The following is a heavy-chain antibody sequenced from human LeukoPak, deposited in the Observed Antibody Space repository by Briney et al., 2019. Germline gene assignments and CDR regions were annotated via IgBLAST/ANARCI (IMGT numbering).Heavy chain of an antibody. J-gene: IGHJ4*02. V-gene: IGHV4-59*01. CDR1: GGSISSYY. Sequence: SETLSVTCTVSGGSISSYYWSWIRQPPGKGLEWIGYIYYSGSTNYNPSLKSRVTISVDTSKNQFSLKLSSVTAADTAVYYCARGPGYSYGYYFDYWGQGTLVTVSS. D-gene: IGHD5-18*01. CDR3: ARGPGYSYGYYFDY. CDR2: IYYSGST.